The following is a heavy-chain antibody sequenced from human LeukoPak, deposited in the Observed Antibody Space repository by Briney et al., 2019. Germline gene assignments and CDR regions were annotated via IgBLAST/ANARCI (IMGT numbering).Heavy chain of an antibody. J-gene: IGHJ4*02. V-gene: IGHV1-2*02. CDR3: ARDIASTSSGYFDY. Sequence: SVKVSCKASGYTFTGYYIHWVRQAPGQGLEWVGWINPNNGSTKYTQSFQGRVTMTRDTSITTAFMELSRLRSDDTAIYYCARDIASTSSGYFDYWGQGTLVTVSS. CDR2: INPNNGST. D-gene: IGHD2-2*01. CDR1: GYTFTGYY.